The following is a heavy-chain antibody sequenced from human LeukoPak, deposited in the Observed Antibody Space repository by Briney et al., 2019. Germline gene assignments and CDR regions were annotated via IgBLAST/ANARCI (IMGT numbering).Heavy chain of an antibody. D-gene: IGHD3-9*01. CDR3: ARRDILTGGAHY. V-gene: IGHV4-4*07. CDR2: ISTSGST. Sequence: SETLSLTCTVSGDSISNYYWNWIRQPAGKGLEWIGRISTSGSTNYKPSLKSRLTMSVDMSKNQFSLKLSSVTAADTAVYYCARRDILTGGAHYWGQGTLVTVSS. J-gene: IGHJ4*02. CDR1: GDSISNYY.